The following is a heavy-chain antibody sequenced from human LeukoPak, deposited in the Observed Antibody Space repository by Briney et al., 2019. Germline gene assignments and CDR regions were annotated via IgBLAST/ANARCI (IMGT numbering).Heavy chain of an antibody. CDR2: ISGSGGST. V-gene: IGHV3-23*01. D-gene: IGHD3-16*02. J-gene: IGHJ5*02. Sequence: PGGSLRLSCAASGFTFSSYGMSWVRQAPGKGLEWVSAISGSGGSTYYADSVKGRFTISRDNAKNSVFLQMSSLSGGDTAIYYCARDQGFRYFDPWGQGTLVTVSS. CDR1: GFTFSSYG. CDR3: ARDQGFRYFDP.